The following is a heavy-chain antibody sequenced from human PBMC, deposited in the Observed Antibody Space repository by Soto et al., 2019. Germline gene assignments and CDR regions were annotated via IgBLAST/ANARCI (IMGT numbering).Heavy chain of an antibody. CDR2: IYWDDDK. J-gene: IGHJ6*02. D-gene: IGHD2-21*02. Sequence: QITLKESGPSLVRPTQTLTLTCTFSGFSLSTGGVGVGWIRQPPGKALEWLALIYWDDDKRYSPSLRSRLTVTNDTSKNQVVRTMTNMDPVDTATYYCAHSRCGGDCLQSYSSHYYYGMDVWGQGTTVTVSS. V-gene: IGHV2-5*02. CDR1: GFSLSTGGVG. CDR3: AHSRCGGDCLQSYSSHYYYGMDV.